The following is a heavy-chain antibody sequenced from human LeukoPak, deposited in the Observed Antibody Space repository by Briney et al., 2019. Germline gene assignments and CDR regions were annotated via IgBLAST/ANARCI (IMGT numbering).Heavy chain of an antibody. CDR3: ARDMEGGLSYYYMDV. V-gene: IGHV1-2*02. D-gene: IGHD1-1*01. CDR2: INPNSGGT. Sequence: ASVKVSCKASGYTFTGYYMHWVRQAPGQGLEWMGWINPNSGGTNYAQKFQGRVTMTRDTSISTAYMELSRLRSDDTAVYYCARDMEGGLSYYYMDVWGKGTTVTVSS. J-gene: IGHJ6*03. CDR1: GYTFTGYY.